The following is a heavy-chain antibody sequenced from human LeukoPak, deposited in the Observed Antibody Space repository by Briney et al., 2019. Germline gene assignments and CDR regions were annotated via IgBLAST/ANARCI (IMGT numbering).Heavy chain of an antibody. CDR1: GGSISTYY. V-gene: IGHV4-59*01. CDR2: IYYTGST. D-gene: IGHD3-3*01. CDR3: ARGYGVVISTPYYYGMDV. J-gene: IGHJ6*02. Sequence: ETXSLTCTVSGGSISTYYWSWIRQPPGKGLEWLGYIYYTGSTNYNPSLESRVTISVDTPKNQFSLRMTSVTAADTAVYYCARGYGVVISTPYYYGMDVWGQGTTVTVSS.